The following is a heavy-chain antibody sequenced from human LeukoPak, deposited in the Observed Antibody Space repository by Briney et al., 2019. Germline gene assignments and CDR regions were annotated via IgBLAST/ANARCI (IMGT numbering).Heavy chain of an antibody. D-gene: IGHD3-10*01. V-gene: IGHV3-21*01. Sequence: PGGSLRLSCAASGFTFSSYSMNWVRQAPGKGLEWVSSISSSSSYIYYADSVKGRFTISRDNAKNSLYLQMNSLRAEDTAVYYCARDRLLWFGEPSNWFDPWGQATLVTVSS. CDR2: ISSSSSYI. CDR1: GFTFSSYS. CDR3: ARDRLLWFGEPSNWFDP. J-gene: IGHJ5*02.